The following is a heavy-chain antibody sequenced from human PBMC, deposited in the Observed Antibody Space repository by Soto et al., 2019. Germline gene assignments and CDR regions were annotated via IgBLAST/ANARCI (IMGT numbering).Heavy chain of an antibody. Sequence: PSETLSLTCTVSGGSISSSSNHWGFIRQPPGKGLEWIGNIYYSENTYYNPSLKSRVTISVDTSKNQFSLRLTSVTAADTAVYYCATHPPYGPLDHWGQGTLVTVSS. D-gene: IGHD4-17*01. V-gene: IGHV4-39*01. CDR3: ATHPPYGPLDH. J-gene: IGHJ4*02. CDR2: IYYSENT. CDR1: GGSISSSSNH.